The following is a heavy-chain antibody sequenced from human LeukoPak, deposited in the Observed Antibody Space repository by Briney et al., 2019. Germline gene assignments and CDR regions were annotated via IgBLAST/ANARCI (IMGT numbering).Heavy chain of an antibody. J-gene: IGHJ4*02. V-gene: IGHV4-39*01. CDR2: IYHSGSA. CDR1: GGSISSGMYY. Sequence: SETLSLTCSVSGGSISSGMYYWGWIRQPPRKGLEWIGSIYHSGSAFYNSSLEGRVTISVDTTRNQFSLNLSPVTAADTALYFCARTAAGYLSYYFDYWGQGTLVRVSS. CDR3: ARTAAGYLSYYFDY. D-gene: IGHD6-13*01.